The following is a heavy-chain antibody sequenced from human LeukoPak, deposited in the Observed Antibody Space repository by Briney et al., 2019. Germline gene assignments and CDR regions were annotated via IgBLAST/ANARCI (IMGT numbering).Heavy chain of an antibody. CDR3: ARTRSRLGHFDY. Sequence: TPSETLSLTCTVSGGSISSYYWSWIRQPPGKGLEWIGSIYHSGSTYYNPSLKSRVTISVDMSKNQFSLKLSSLTAADTAVYYCARTRSRLGHFDYWGQGTLVTVSS. D-gene: IGHD6-6*01. CDR2: IYHSGST. V-gene: IGHV4-59*08. J-gene: IGHJ4*02. CDR1: GGSISSYY.